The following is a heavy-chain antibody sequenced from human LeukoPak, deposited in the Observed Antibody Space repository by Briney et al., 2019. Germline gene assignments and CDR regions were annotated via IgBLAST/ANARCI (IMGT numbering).Heavy chain of an antibody. CDR1: GFTVSSNY. CDR3: ARVMVSGAAGMGYFDY. CDR2: IYSGGSA. J-gene: IGHJ4*02. Sequence: PGGSLRLSCAASGFTVSSNYMSWVRQAPGKGLEWVSIIYSGGSAYYADSLKDRFTISRDNSENTVYLQINSLRVEDTAVYYCARVMVSGAAGMGYFDYWGQGTLVTVSS. V-gene: IGHV3-66*01. D-gene: IGHD6-13*01.